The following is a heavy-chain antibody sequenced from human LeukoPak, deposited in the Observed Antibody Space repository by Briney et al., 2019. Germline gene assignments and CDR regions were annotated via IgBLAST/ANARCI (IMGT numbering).Heavy chain of an antibody. CDR2: ISAYTGNT. Sequence: ASVKVSCKASGYTFTTFGISWVRQAPGQGLEWMGWISAYTGNTYYAPTFQGRLTITTDPSTTTGHMELTSLRSDDTAVYYCTRVASTTCDCPDYFDFWGQGTRVTVSS. J-gene: IGHJ4*02. CDR1: GYTFTTFG. CDR3: TRVASTTCDCPDYFDF. V-gene: IGHV1-18*01. D-gene: IGHD2-2*01.